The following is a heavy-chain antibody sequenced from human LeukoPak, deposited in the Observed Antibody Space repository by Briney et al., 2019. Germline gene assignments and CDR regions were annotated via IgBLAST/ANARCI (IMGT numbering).Heavy chain of an antibody. CDR3: ARHEGYDILTGYSYYFDY. V-gene: IGHV4-59*08. Sequence: NPSETLSLTCTVSGGSISSYYWSWIRQPPGKGLEWIGYIYYSGSTNYNPSLKSRVTISVDTSKNQFSLKLSSVTAADTAVYYCARHEGYDILTGYSYYFDYWGQGTLVTVPS. D-gene: IGHD3-9*01. CDR2: IYYSGST. J-gene: IGHJ4*02. CDR1: GGSISSYY.